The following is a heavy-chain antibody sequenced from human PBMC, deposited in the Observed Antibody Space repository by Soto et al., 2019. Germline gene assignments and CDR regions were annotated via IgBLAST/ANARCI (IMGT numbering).Heavy chain of an antibody. V-gene: IGHV3-9*01. CDR1: GFTFDDYA. J-gene: IGHJ4*02. D-gene: IGHD2-15*01. CDR2: ISWNSGSI. Sequence: GGSLRLSCAASGFTFDDYAMHWVRQAPGKGLEWVSGISWNSGSIGYADSVKGRFTIPRDNSKNTLYLQMNSLRAEDTAVYYCAKDGRGGAPTDYWGQGTLVTVSS. CDR3: AKDGRGGAPTDY.